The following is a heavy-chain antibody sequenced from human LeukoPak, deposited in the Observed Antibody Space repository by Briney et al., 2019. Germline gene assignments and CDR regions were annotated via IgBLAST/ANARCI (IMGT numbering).Heavy chain of an antibody. V-gene: IGHV3-23*01. CDR3: AKGIHLVATTDSFDY. Sequence: PGGSLRLSCAASGFTFDDYAMHWVRQAPGKGLEWVSAIGGSGGSTYYADSVKGRFTISRDNSKNTLYLQMNSLRAEDTAVYYCAKGIHLVATTDSFDYWGQGTLVTVSS. D-gene: IGHD5-12*01. CDR1: GFTFDDYA. CDR2: IGGSGGST. J-gene: IGHJ4*02.